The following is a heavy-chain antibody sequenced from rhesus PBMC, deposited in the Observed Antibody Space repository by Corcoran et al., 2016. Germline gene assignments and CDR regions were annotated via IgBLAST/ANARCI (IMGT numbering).Heavy chain of an antibody. CDR1: GGSISDSYY. CDR2: FWGKGGSH. CDR3: ARDCSGIYCPFDY. D-gene: IGHD2-27*01. Sequence: QVQLQESGPGLVKPSETLSLTCTDSGGSISDSYYWNWIRPPPAKAREWMGRFWGKGGSHSDNPSRKSRVTISKDTSKNPFSLKLSSVTAADTAVYYCARDCSGIYCPFDYWVQGVLVTVSS. J-gene: IGHJ4*01. V-gene: IGHV4-92*01.